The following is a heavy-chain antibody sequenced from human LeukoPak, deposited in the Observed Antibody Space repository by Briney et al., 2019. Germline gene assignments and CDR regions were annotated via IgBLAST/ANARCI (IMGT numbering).Heavy chain of an antibody. Sequence: SETLSLTCAVYGGSFSGYYWSWIRQPPGKQPAWIGYIYSSGSTNYNPSLKSRVTISVDASKNQFSLRLTSVTAADTAVYYCARHSIVATSHFDFWGQGTLVTVSS. J-gene: IGHJ4*02. V-gene: IGHV4-59*08. D-gene: IGHD5-12*01. CDR1: GGSFSGYY. CDR3: ARHSIVATSHFDF. CDR2: IYSSGST.